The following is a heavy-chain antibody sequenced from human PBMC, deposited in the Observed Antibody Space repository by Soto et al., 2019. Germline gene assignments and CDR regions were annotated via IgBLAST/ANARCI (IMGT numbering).Heavy chain of an antibody. Sequence: GASVKLSCKASGGTFSSYTISWVRQAPGQGLEWMGRIIPILGIANYAQKFQGRVAITADKSTSTAYMELSSLRSEDTAVYYCARARYIGYCSSTSCPPYYYYYYMDVWGKGTTVTVSS. J-gene: IGHJ6*03. V-gene: IGHV1-69*02. D-gene: IGHD2-2*01. CDR2: IIPILGIA. CDR3: ARARYIGYCSSTSCPPYYYYYYMDV. CDR1: GGTFSSYT.